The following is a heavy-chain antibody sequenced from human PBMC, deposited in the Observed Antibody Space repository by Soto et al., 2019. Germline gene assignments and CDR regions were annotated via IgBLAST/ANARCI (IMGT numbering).Heavy chain of an antibody. V-gene: IGHV1-69*13. CDR2: IIPIFGTA. Sequence: SVKVSCKASGGTFSSYAISWVRQAPGQGLEWMGGIIPIFGTANYAQKFQGRVTITADESTSTAYMELSSLRSEDAAVYYCASSHVLRYFDWLFNFDYWGQGTLVTVSS. CDR1: GGTFSSYA. J-gene: IGHJ4*02. CDR3: ASSHVLRYFDWLFNFDY. D-gene: IGHD3-9*01.